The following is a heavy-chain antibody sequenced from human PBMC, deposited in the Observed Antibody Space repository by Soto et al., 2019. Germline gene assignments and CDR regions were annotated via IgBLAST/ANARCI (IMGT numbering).Heavy chain of an antibody. CDR2: ISYDGSNK. D-gene: IGHD2-15*01. CDR3: AIDLLGYCSGGCCHGWFDY. CDR1: GFTFSSYA. V-gene: IGHV3-30-3*01. Sequence: QVQLVESGGGVVQPGRSLRLSCAASGFTFSSYAMHWVRQAPGKGLEWVAVISYDGSNKYYADSVKGRFTISRDNSKNTLYLQMNSLRAEDTAVYYCAIDLLGYCSGGCCHGWFDYWSQGTMVTVSS. J-gene: IGHJ4*02.